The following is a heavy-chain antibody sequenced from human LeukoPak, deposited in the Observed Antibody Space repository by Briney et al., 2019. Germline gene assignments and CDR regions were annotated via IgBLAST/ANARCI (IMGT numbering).Heavy chain of an antibody. CDR2: INHSGST. J-gene: IGHJ3*02. CDR3: AGGDGYRRDAFDI. V-gene: IGHV4-34*01. D-gene: IGHD5-24*01. Sequence: PSETLCLTCAVYGGSFSGYDWSWIRQPPGKGLEWIGEINHSGSTNYNPSLKSRVTISVDTSKNQFSLKLSSVTAAETAVYYCAGGDGYRRDAFDIWGKETMVTVSS. CDR1: GGSFSGYD.